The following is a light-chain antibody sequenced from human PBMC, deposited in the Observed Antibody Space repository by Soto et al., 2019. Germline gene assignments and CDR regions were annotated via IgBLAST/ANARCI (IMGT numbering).Light chain of an antibody. CDR1: SSNIGAGYD. CDR2: GNI. Sequence: QSVLTQPPSVSGAPGQRVTISCTGTSSNIGAGYDVHWYQQLPGTAPKLLIYGNINRPPGVPDRFSASKSGTSASLAITGLQAEDEADYYCQSYDSSLSGSRVFGGGTKVTVL. V-gene: IGLV1-40*01. J-gene: IGLJ3*02. CDR3: QSYDSSLSGSRV.